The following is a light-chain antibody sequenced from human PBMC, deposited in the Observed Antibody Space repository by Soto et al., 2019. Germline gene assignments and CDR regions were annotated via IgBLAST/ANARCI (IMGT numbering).Light chain of an antibody. CDR2: AAS. CDR1: QSVSSNY. CDR3: QQYGSSRWM. V-gene: IGKV3-20*01. Sequence: EIVLAQSPGTLSLSPGERATLSCRASQSVSSNYLAWYQQKPGQAPRLLIYAASSRATGIPDRFSGSGSGTDFTLTISRLEPEDFAVYYCQQYGSSRWMFGQGAKVEV. J-gene: IGKJ1*01.